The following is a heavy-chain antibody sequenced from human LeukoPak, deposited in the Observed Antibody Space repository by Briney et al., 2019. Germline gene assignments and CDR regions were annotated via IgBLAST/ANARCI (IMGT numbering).Heavy chain of an antibody. D-gene: IGHD2-8*02. CDR1: GGSISSSSYC. CDR2: IYYSGST. Sequence: SETLSLTCTVSGGSISSSSYCWGWIRQPPGKGLEWIGSIYYSGSTYYNPSLKSRVTISVDTSKNQFSLKLSSVTAADTAVYYCARDLVPGANWFDPWGQGTLVTVSS. V-gene: IGHV4-39*02. J-gene: IGHJ5*02. CDR3: ARDLVPGANWFDP.